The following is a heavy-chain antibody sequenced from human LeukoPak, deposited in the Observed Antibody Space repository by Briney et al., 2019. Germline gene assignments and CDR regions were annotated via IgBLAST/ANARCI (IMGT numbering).Heavy chain of an antibody. CDR2: IRFDGSNK. CDR3: AKSLEGLVYYYFYMDV. Sequence: GGSLRLSCAASGFTFSSYGMHWVRQAPGKGLEWVAFIRFDGSNKYYADSVKGRFTISRDNSWNRLYLQMNSLRAEDTAVYYCAKSLEGLVYYYFYMDVWGKGTTVTVSS. CDR1: GFTFSSYG. V-gene: IGHV3-30*02. J-gene: IGHJ6*03. D-gene: IGHD3-3*01.